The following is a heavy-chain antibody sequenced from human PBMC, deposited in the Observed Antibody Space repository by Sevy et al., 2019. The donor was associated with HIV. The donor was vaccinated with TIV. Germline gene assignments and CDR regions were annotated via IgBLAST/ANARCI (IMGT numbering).Heavy chain of an antibody. CDR1: GASISSSGYY. V-gene: IGHV4-39*02. D-gene: IGHD6-19*01. J-gene: IGHJ4*02. CDR3: AGPILTYNNGWSYYDY. CDR2: INYSGST. Sequence: SETLSLTCTVSGASISSSGYYWGWIRQPPGKGLEWIASINYSGSTFYNPSLKSRVTISPNTSRNHFSLDLNSVTAADTAIYYCAGPILTYNNGWSYYDYCGQGTVVTVSS.